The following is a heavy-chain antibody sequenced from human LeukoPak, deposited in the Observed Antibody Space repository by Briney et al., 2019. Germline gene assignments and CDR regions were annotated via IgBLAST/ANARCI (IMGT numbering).Heavy chain of an antibody. D-gene: IGHD1-26*01. CDR1: GFTFTRSA. J-gene: IGHJ3*02. CDR3: AADIVGDTWAFDI. Sequence: GTSVNVSCKASGFTFTRSAMQWVRQARGQRLEWIGWIVVGSGNTNYAQKFQERVTITRDMSTSTAYMELSSLRSEDTAVYYCAADIVGDTWAFDIWGQGTTVTVSS. CDR2: IVVGSGNT. V-gene: IGHV1-58*02.